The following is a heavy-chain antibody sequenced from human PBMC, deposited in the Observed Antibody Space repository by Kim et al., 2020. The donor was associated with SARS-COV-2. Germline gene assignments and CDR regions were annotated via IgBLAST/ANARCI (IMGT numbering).Heavy chain of an antibody. Sequence: SETLSLTCSVSGGSISTYYWSWVRQPAGKGLEWIGHLHSSGITNYNPSLKSRVTMSGDTTKNQFSLRLTSVTAADTAVYYCARDVGYGITSYYYHLDVWG. D-gene: IGHD3-16*01. J-gene: IGHJ6*03. CDR2: LHSSGIT. V-gene: IGHV4-4*07. CDR1: GGSISTYY. CDR3: ARDVGYGITSYYYHLDV.